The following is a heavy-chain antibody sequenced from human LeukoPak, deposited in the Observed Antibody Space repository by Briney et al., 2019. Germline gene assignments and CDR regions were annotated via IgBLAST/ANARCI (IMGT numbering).Heavy chain of an antibody. Sequence: GGSLRLSCAASGFSFSGYGMHWVRQAQGKGLEWVAVIWYDGSNKYYADSVKGRFTITRDNSKNTVYLEMNSLRVEDTAIYYCARISGYSAFDYWGHGPLVTVSS. J-gene: IGHJ4*01. CDR3: ARISGYSAFDY. CDR2: IWYDGSNK. D-gene: IGHD5-12*01. CDR1: GFSFSGYG. V-gene: IGHV3-33*01.